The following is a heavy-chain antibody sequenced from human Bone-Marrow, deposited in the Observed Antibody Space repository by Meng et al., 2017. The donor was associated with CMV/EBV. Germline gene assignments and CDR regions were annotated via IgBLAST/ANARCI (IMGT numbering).Heavy chain of an antibody. V-gene: IGHV3-23*01. Sequence: GESLKISCAASGFTFSSYAMSWVRQAPGKGLEWVSAISGSGGSTYYADSVKGRFTISRDKSKNTLYLHINSLRAEDTAVYYCARDVYCSGGSCPYYYYYYGMDVWGQGTTVTVSS. J-gene: IGHJ6*02. D-gene: IGHD2-15*01. CDR3: ARDVYCSGGSCPYYYYYYGMDV. CDR1: GFTFSSYA. CDR2: ISGSGGST.